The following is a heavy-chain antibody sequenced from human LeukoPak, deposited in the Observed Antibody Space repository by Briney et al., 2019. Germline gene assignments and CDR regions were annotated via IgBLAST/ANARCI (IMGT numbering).Heavy chain of an antibody. D-gene: IGHD3/OR15-3a*01. CDR2: IYYSGST. V-gene: IGHV4-59*08. CDR1: GGSISSYY. CDR3: ARHRDFWTFDY. Sequence: SETLSLTCTVSGGSISSYYWSWIRQPPGKGLEWIGYIYYSGSTNCNPSLKSRVTISVDTSKNQFSLKLSSVTAADTAVYYCARHRDFWTFDYWGQGTLVTVSS. J-gene: IGHJ4*02.